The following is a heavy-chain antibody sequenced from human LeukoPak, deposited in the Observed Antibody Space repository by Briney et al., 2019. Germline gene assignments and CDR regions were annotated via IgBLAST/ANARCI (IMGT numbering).Heavy chain of an antibody. J-gene: IGHJ4*02. V-gene: IGHV3-NL1*01. Sequence: PGGSLRLSCAASGFTFSSYGMHWVRQAPGKGLEWVAFIYSGGSTYYADSVKGRFTISRDNSKNTLYLQMNSLRAEDTAVYYCARRAGGYSHPYDYWGQGILVTVSS. CDR2: IYSGGST. CDR3: ARRAGGYSHPYDY. CDR1: GFTFSSYG. D-gene: IGHD4-23*01.